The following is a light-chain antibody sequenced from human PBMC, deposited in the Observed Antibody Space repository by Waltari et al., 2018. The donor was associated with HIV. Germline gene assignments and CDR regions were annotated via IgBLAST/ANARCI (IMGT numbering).Light chain of an antibody. CDR3: QHNVSTPLT. CDR1: QGVRTY. Sequence: IVLTQSPPSLSLSAGDRATLTCRASQGVRTYLTWYQQKPGRAPNLLIYAATTWATGIPSRFSGSGSGTEFSLTISSVEPEDFAAYYCQHNVSTPLTFGQGTKVEIK. V-gene: IGKV1-39*01. CDR2: AAT. J-gene: IGKJ1*01.